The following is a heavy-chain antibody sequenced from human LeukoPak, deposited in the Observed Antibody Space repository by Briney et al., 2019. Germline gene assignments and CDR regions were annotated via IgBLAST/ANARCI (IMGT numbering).Heavy chain of an antibody. J-gene: IGHJ5*02. CDR2: ISYDGSNK. D-gene: IGHD4-17*01. Sequence: GGSLRLSCAASGFTFSSYAMHWVRQAPGKGLEWVAVISYDGSNKYYADSVKGRFTISRDNSKNTLYLQMNSLRAEDTAVYYCAKNGLYGDYPRYNWSDPWGQGTLVTVSS. CDR3: AKNGLYGDYPRYNWSDP. CDR1: GFTFSSYA. V-gene: IGHV3-30-3*02.